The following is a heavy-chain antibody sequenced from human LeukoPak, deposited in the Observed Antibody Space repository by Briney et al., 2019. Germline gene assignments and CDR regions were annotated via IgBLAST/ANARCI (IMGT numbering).Heavy chain of an antibody. CDR3: ARARQPGPACYFDY. J-gene: IGHJ4*02. CDR2: IYSGGST. CDR1: GFTVSSNY. V-gene: IGHV3-53*01. Sequence: PGGSLRLSCAASGFTVSSNYMGWVRQAPGKGLEWVSVIYSGGSTYYADSVKGRFTISRDNSKNTLYLQMNSLRAEDTAVYYCARARQPGPACYFDYWGQGTLVTVSS. D-gene: IGHD1-1*01.